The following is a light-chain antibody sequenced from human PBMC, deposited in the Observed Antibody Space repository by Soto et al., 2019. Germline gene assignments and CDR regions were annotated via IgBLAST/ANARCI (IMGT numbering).Light chain of an antibody. J-gene: IGKJ4*01. V-gene: IGKV3-15*01. CDR2: GAS. Sequence: EIVMTQSPATLSVSPGERATLSCRASQSISSALAWYQQKPGQAPRLLINGASTRATGIPARFSGSGSGAEFTLTISGLQSEDFAVYYCQQYNDWPLLTFGGGTKVEIK. CDR3: QQYNDWPLLT. CDR1: QSISSA.